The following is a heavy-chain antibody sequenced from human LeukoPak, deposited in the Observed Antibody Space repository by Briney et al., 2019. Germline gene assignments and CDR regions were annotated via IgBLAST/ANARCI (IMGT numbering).Heavy chain of an antibody. D-gene: IGHD3-22*01. CDR2: IYYSGST. CDR1: GGSISSSSYY. Sequence: PSETLSLTCTVSGGSISSSSYYWGWIRQPPGKGLEWIGSIYYSGSTYYNPSLKSRVTISVDTSKNQFSLKLSSVTAADTAVYYCARQDSSGYGWFDPWGQGALVTVSS. CDR3: ARQDSSGYGWFDP. V-gene: IGHV4-39*07. J-gene: IGHJ5*02.